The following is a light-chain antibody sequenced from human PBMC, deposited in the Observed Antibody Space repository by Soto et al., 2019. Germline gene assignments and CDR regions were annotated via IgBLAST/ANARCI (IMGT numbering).Light chain of an antibody. V-gene: IGLV2-11*01. Sequence: QSALTQPRSVSGSPGQSVTVSCTGTNSDVGAYNYVSWYQHHPGKAPKLMIYDVNKRPSGVPDRFSGSKSGNTASLTISGLQAEDEADYYCCSYAGAYSYVFGVGTQLTVL. CDR1: NSDVGAYNY. J-gene: IGLJ7*01. CDR2: DVN. CDR3: CSYAGAYSYV.